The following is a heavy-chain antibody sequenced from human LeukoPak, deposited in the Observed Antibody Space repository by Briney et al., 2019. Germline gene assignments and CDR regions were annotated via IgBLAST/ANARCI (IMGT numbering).Heavy chain of an antibody. J-gene: IGHJ4*02. Sequence: PGGTLRLSCAASGFTFSSYGMSWVRQAPGKGPEWVSATSGTGENTYYADSVRGRFTISRDNSKNTLYLQMNSLRVDDTARYYCVGLKYGGNFALDSWGQGTQVTVSS. CDR3: VGLKYGGNFALDS. D-gene: IGHD4/OR15-4a*01. CDR1: GFTFSSYG. V-gene: IGHV3-23*01. CDR2: TSGTGENT.